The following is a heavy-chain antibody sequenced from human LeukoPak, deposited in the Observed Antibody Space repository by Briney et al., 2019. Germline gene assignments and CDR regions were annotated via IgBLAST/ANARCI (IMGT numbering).Heavy chain of an antibody. Sequence: PGGSLRLSCAASGFTFSSYAMHWVRQAPGKGLEWVAVISYDGSNKYYADSVKGRFTISRDNSKNTLYLQMNSLRAEDTAVYYCARIGGVDSSGWYWPPPLEYWGQGTLATVSS. CDR2: ISYDGSNK. D-gene: IGHD6-19*01. CDR1: GFTFSSYA. J-gene: IGHJ4*02. CDR3: ARIGGVDSSGWYWPPPLEY. V-gene: IGHV3-30-3*01.